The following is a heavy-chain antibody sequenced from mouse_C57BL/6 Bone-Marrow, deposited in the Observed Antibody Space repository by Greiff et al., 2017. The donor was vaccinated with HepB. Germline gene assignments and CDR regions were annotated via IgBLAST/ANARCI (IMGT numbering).Heavy chain of an antibody. Sequence: VQLQQPGAELVKPGASVKLSCKASGYTFTSYWMHWVKQRPGQGLEWIGMIHPNSGSTNYNEKFKSKATLTVDKSSSTAYMQLSSLTSEDSAVYYCARYLGHYYAMDYWGQGTSVTVSS. J-gene: IGHJ4*01. CDR3: ARYLGHYYAMDY. CDR1: GYTFTSYW. CDR2: IHPNSGST. D-gene: IGHD4-1*01. V-gene: IGHV1-64*01.